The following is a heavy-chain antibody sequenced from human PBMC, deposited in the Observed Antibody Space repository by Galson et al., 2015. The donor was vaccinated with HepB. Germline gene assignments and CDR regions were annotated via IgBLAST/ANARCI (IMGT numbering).Heavy chain of an antibody. CDR2: ISAYNGNT. V-gene: IGHV1-18*01. CDR3: ARVEALAVAGSDFDY. D-gene: IGHD6-19*01. CDR1: GYTFTSYG. Sequence: SVKVSCKASGYTFTSYGISWVRQAPGQGLEWMGWISAYNGNTNYAQKLQGRVTMTTDTSTSTAYMELRSLRSDDTAVYYCARVEALAVAGSDFDYWGQGTLVAVAS. J-gene: IGHJ4*02.